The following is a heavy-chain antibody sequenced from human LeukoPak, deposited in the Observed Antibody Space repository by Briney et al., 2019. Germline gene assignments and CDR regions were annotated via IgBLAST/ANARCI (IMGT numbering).Heavy chain of an antibody. CDR3: AKDLMGASSTTAFDY. V-gene: IGHV3-30*02. CDR2: IRYDGSNK. Sequence: GGSLRLSCAASGFTFSSYGMHWVRQAPGKGLEWVAFIRYDGSNKYYADSVKGRFTISRDNSKNTLYLQMNSLRTEDTAVYYCAKDLMGASSTTAFDYWGQGTLVTVSS. J-gene: IGHJ4*02. D-gene: IGHD6-13*01. CDR1: GFTFSSYG.